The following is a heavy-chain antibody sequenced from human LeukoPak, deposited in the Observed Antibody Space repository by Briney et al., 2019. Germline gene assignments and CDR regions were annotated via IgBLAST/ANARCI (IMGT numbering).Heavy chain of an antibody. V-gene: IGHV3-9*03. CDR1: GFTFDDYA. J-gene: IGHJ6*04. CDR2: ISWNSGSI. D-gene: IGHD3-10*01. Sequence: GGSLRLSCAASGFTFDDYAMHWVRQAPRKGLEWVSGISWNSGSIGYADSVKGRFTISRDNAKNSLYLQMNSLRAEDMALYYCAKDKNTYYYGSGSLFDVWGKGTTVTVSS. CDR3: AKDKNTYYYGSGSLFDV.